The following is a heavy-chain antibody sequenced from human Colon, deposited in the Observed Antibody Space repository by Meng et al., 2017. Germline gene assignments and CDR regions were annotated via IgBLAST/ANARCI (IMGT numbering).Heavy chain of an antibody. V-gene: IGHV6-1*01. Sequence: QAQFPHSRPGRANPTQTPSLTCATSGQSFSRNRALWHWVRQSPSRGLEWLGQTYYRSEWQNHYGVSVKSRITINADTSRNHFSLHLNSVTPEDTAVYYCTTWYGEYWGQGTLVTVSS. D-gene: IGHD3-10*01. CDR2: TYYRSEWQN. CDR3: TTWYGEY. J-gene: IGHJ4*02. CDR1: GQSFSRNRAL.